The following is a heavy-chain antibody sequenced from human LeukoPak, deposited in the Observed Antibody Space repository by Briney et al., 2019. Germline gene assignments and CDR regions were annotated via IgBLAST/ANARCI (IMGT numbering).Heavy chain of an antibody. J-gene: IGHJ6*02. CDR1: GFTFSSYG. V-gene: IGHV3-33*01. Sequence: PGGSLRLSCAASGFTFSSYGMHWVRQAPGKGLEWVAVIWYGGSNKYYADSVKGRFTISRDNSKNTLYLQMNSLRAEDTAVYYCAREGGGELATVTRDYYYYGMDVWGQGTTVTVSS. CDR2: IWYGGSNK. D-gene: IGHD4-17*01. CDR3: AREGGGELATVTRDYYYYGMDV.